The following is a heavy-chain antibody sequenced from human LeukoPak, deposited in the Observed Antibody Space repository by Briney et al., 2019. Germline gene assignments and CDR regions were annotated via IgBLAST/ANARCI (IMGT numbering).Heavy chain of an antibody. CDR2: INAGNGNT. CDR1: GYTFTSYA. J-gene: IGHJ4*02. D-gene: IGHD7-27*01. V-gene: IGHV1-3*01. Sequence: ASVKVSCKASGYTFTSYAMHWVRQAPGQRLEWMGWINAGNGNTKYSQKFQGRVTMTRNTSISTAYMELSSLRADDTAVYYCARGPPNWGYDYWGPGTLVTVSS. CDR3: ARGPPNWGYDY.